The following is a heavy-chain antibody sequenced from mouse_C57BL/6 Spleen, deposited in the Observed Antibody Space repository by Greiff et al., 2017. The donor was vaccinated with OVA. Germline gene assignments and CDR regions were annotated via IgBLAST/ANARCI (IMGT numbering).Heavy chain of an antibody. CDR1: GYTFTSYW. CDR2: IDPSDSYT. D-gene: IGHD2-5*01. Sequence: VQLQQPGAELVKPGASVKLSCKASGYTFTSYWMQWVKQRPGQGLEWIGEIDPSDSYTNYNQKFKGKATLTVDTSSSTAYMQLSSLTSEDSAVYYWARRGYSNYLWYFDVWGTGTTVTVSS. CDR3: ARRGYSNYLWYFDV. J-gene: IGHJ1*03. V-gene: IGHV1-50*01.